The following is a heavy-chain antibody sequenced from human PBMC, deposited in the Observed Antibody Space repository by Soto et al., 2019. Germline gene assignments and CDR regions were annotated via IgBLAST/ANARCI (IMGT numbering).Heavy chain of an antibody. CDR2: INPNSGGT. V-gene: IGHV1-2*02. D-gene: IGHD3-3*01. Sequence: GASVKVSCKASGYTFTGYYMHWLRQAPGQGLEWMGWINPNSGGTNYAQKFQGRVTMTRDTSISTAYMELSRLRSDDTAVYYCARVDTYYDFSYYGMDVWGQGTTVTVSS. CDR1: GYTFTGYY. CDR3: ARVDTYYDFSYYGMDV. J-gene: IGHJ6*02.